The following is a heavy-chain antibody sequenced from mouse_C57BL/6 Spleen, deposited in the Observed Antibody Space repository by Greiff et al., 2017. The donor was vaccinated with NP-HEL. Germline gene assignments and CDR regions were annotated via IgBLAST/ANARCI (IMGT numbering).Heavy chain of an antibody. CDR1: GYTFTSYW. J-gene: IGHJ3*01. D-gene: IGHD1-1*01. CDR3: ARDYGSSYTWFAY. CDR2: INPSNGGT. V-gene: IGHV1-53*01. Sequence: VQLQQPGTELVKPGASVKLSCKASGYTFTSYWMHWVKQRPGQGLEWIGNINPSNGGTNYNEKFKSKATLTVDKSSSTAYMQLSSLTSEDSAVYDCARDYGSSYTWFAYWGQGTLVTVSA.